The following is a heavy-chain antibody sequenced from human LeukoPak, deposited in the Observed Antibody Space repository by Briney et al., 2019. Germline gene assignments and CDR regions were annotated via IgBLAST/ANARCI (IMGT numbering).Heavy chain of an antibody. D-gene: IGHD6-13*01. CDR3: AKAPSYSSSWYAVY. J-gene: IGHJ4*02. Sequence: GGSLRLSCAASGFTFSSYAMSWVRQAPGKGLEWVSAISGSGGSTYYADSVKGRFTISRDNSKNTLYLQMNSLRAEDTAVYYCAKAPSYSSSWYAVYWGQGTLVAVSS. CDR1: GFTFSSYA. CDR2: ISGSGGST. V-gene: IGHV3-23*01.